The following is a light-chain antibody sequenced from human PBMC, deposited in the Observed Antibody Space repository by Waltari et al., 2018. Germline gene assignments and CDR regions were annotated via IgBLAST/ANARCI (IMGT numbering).Light chain of an antibody. Sequence: QSALTQPASVSGSPGQSITISCTGTSSDVGDYDSVSWYQQHPGKAPKLMIYDVNKRSSGVSNRCSGSKSGNTASLTISGLQAEDEADYYCSSYTNINTPYWVFGGGTKLTVL. J-gene: IGLJ3*02. CDR1: SSDVGDYDS. CDR3: SSYTNINTPYWV. V-gene: IGLV2-14*01. CDR2: DVN.